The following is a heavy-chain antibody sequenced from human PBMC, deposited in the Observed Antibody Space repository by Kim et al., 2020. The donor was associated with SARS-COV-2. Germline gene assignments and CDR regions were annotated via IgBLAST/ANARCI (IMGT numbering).Heavy chain of an antibody. J-gene: IGHJ4*02. D-gene: IGHD2-15*01. V-gene: IGHV6-1*01. Sequence: SQTLSLTCTISGDSVSSNGATWNWIRQSPWRGLEWLGRIYYRSQWKNDYALSVKSRVTINADTSKNQFSLQLNSVTPDDTAVYYCARDPPSCLSCLDYWGQGILVAVSS. CDR2: IYYRSQWKN. CDR1: GDSVSSNGAT. CDR3: ARDPPSCLSCLDY.